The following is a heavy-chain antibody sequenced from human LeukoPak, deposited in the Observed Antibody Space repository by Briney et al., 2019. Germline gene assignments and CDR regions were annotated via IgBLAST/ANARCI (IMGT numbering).Heavy chain of an antibody. CDR1: GFTSSNYA. CDR2: ILGSGGST. CDR3: AKWGDYDVLTGYYVPDY. Sequence: GASLRLSCAASGFTSSNYAMSWVRQAPGKGLEWVSAILGSGGSTYYADSVKGRFTVSRDNSKSTLYFQMNSLRAEDTALYYCAKWGDYDVLTGYYVPDYWGQGTLVTVSS. J-gene: IGHJ4*02. V-gene: IGHV3-23*01. D-gene: IGHD3-9*01.